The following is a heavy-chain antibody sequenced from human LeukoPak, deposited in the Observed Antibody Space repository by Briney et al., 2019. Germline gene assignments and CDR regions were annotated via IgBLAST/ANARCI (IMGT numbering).Heavy chain of an antibody. Sequence: ASVKVSCKASGYTFTSYDINWVRQATGQGLEWMGWMNPNSGNTGYAQKFQGRVTMTRNTSISTAYMELSSLRSEDTAVYYCARGSARGSYYEDGNFDYWGQGTLVTVSS. CDR2: MNPNSGNT. CDR1: GYTFTSYD. V-gene: IGHV1-8*01. D-gene: IGHD1-26*01. CDR3: ARGSARGSYYEDGNFDY. J-gene: IGHJ4*02.